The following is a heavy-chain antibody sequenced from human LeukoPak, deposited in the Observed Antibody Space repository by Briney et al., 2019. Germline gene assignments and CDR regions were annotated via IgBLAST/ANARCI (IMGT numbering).Heavy chain of an antibody. D-gene: IGHD2-15*01. CDR1: GFTFSSYW. V-gene: IGHV3-7*01. J-gene: IGHJ4*02. CDR3: ARDRYGYCSGGCCPFAGY. Sequence: GGSLRLSCAASGFTFSSYWMSWVRQAPGKGLEWVANIKQDGSEKYYVDSVKGRFTISRDNAKNSLYLQMNSLRAEDTAVYYCARDRYGYCSGGCCPFAGYWGQGTLVTVSS. CDR2: IKQDGSEK.